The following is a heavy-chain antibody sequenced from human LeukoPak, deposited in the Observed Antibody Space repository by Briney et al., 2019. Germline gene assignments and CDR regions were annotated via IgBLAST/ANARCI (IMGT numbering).Heavy chain of an antibody. J-gene: IGHJ4*02. CDR3: AKDRTTRGYCSGGSCYWFDY. V-gene: IGHV3-30*18. Sequence: GGSLRLSCAASGFTFSSYGMHWVRQAPGKGLEWVAVISYDGSNKYYADSVKGRFTISRDNSKNTLYLQMNSLRAEDTAVYYCAKDRTTRGYCSGGSCYWFDYWGQGTLVTVSS. CDR2: ISYDGSNK. CDR1: GFTFSSYG. D-gene: IGHD2-15*01.